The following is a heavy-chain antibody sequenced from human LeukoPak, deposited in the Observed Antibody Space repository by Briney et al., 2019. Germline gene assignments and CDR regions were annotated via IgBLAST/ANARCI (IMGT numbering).Heavy chain of an antibody. D-gene: IGHD2-2*02. CDR2: ISSRDSTI. CDR3: AREASCSSSTCYTGDWYFDL. CDR1: RFTFSSYE. V-gene: IGHV3-48*03. J-gene: IGHJ2*01. Sequence: GGSLRLSCAASRFTFSSYEMNWVRQAPGKGLEWVSYISSRDSTIYYADSVKGRFTISRDNDKTSLYLQMNSLRAEDTAVYYCAREASCSSSTCYTGDWYFDLWGRGTLVTVSS.